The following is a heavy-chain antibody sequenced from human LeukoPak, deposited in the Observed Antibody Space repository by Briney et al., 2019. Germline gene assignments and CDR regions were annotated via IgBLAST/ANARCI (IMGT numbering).Heavy chain of an antibody. D-gene: IGHD3-10*01. CDR2: IDYNGGNT. J-gene: IGHJ4*02. CDR1: GFTFDDYG. Sequence: PGGSLRLSCAASGFTFDDYGMTWVRQVPGKGLEWLSDIDYNGGNTGYADSVKGRFTISRDNAKNSLVLQMDSLRAEDTALYYCARSSYYDTTDYFDYWGQGTLVTVSS. CDR3: ARSSYYDTTDYFDY. V-gene: IGHV3-20*04.